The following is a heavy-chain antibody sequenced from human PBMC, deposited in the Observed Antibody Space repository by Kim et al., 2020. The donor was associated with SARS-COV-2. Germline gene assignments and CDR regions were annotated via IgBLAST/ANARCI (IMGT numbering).Heavy chain of an antibody. J-gene: IGHJ4*02. Sequence: NKSYADSVKGRFTISRDNSKNTLYLQMNSLRAEDTDVYYCAKDLNTAMDYWGQGTLVTVSS. CDR3: AKDLNTAMDY. CDR2: NK. D-gene: IGHD5-18*01. V-gene: IGHV3-30*02.